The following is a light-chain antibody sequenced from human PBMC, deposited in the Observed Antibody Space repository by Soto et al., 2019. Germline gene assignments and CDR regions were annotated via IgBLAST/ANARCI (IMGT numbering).Light chain of an antibody. CDR1: QTISSW. J-gene: IGKJ1*01. V-gene: IGKV1-5*03. CDR3: QHYTSSSEE. Sequence: DIQMTQSPSTLSGSVGDRVTITCRASQTISSWLAWYQQKPGKAPKLLIYKASTLKSGVPSRFSGSGSGTEFTLTISSLQPDDFATYYCQHYTSSSEEFGQAPKV. CDR2: KAS.